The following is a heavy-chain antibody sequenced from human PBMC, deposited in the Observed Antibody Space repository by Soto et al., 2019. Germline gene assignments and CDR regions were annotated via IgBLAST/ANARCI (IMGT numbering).Heavy chain of an antibody. V-gene: IGHV4-59*01. Sequence: SETLSLTCTVSGGSMNSYYWSWIRQPPGKGLEWLGYIYDGDSANYNPSLKSRVIISVDMSKNQFYLRLTSVTAADTAVYYCANRYYDGSRYLHDYWGQGILVTVSS. CDR3: ANRYYDGSRYLHDY. CDR1: GGSMNSYY. CDR2: IYDGDSA. D-gene: IGHD3-22*01. J-gene: IGHJ4*02.